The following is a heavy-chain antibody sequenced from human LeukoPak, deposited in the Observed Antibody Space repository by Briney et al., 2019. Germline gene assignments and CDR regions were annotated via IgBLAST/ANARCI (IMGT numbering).Heavy chain of an antibody. D-gene: IGHD3-10*01. Sequence: SVKVSCKASGGTFSSYAISWVRQAPGQGLEWMGGIIPIFGTANYAQKFQGRVTITTDESTSTAYMELSSLRSEDTAVYYCARDRFGGTMVRGVIRLNAFDIWGQGTMATVSS. V-gene: IGHV1-69*05. J-gene: IGHJ3*02. CDR1: GGTFSSYA. CDR2: IIPIFGTA. CDR3: ARDRFGGTMVRGVIRLNAFDI.